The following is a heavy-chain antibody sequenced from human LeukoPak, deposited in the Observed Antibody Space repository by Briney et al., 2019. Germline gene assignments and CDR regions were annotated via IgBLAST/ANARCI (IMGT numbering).Heavy chain of an antibody. Sequence: KSSETLSLTCTVSGGSISSYYWNWIRQPPGKGLEWIGYIHYSGSTNYNPSLKSRVTISVDTSKNQFSLRLSSVTAADTAVYYCARDRCSGGNCYSGYWGQGTLVTVSS. CDR1: GGSISSYY. CDR2: IHYSGST. CDR3: ARDRCSGGNCYSGY. V-gene: IGHV4-59*01. J-gene: IGHJ4*02. D-gene: IGHD2-15*01.